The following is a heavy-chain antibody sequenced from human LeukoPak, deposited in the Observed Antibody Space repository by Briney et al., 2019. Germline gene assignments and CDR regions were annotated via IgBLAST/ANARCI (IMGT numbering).Heavy chain of an antibody. V-gene: IGHV3-66*01. J-gene: IGHJ5*02. Sequence: GGSLRLSCAASGFTVNTNYMSWVRQAPGKGLGWVSIIYSGGSTYYTESVKGRFTISRDNSKNTLYLQMNSLRAEDTAVYYCAKNGVRGVILYNWFDPWGQGTLVTVSS. CDR2: IYSGGST. CDR1: GFTVNTNY. D-gene: IGHD3-10*01. CDR3: AKNGVRGVILYNWFDP.